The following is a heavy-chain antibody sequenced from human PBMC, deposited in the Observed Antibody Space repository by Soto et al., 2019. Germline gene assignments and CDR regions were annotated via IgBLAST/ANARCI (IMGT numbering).Heavy chain of an antibody. Sequence: QVQLVESGGGVVQPGRSLRLSCAASGFTFSSYAMHWVRQAPGKGLEWVAVISYDGSNKYYADSVKGRFTISRDNSKNTLYLQMNSLRAEDTAVYYCAREGIGYCSGGSCYSGAFDIWGQGTMVTXSS. V-gene: IGHV3-30-3*01. CDR2: ISYDGSNK. CDR1: GFTFSSYA. D-gene: IGHD2-15*01. CDR3: AREGIGYCSGGSCYSGAFDI. J-gene: IGHJ3*02.